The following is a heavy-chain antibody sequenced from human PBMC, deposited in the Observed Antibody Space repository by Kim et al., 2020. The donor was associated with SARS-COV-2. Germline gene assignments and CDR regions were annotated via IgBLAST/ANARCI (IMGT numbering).Heavy chain of an antibody. Sequence: GGSLRLSCVASGFTFSNSWMSWVRQAPGKGLEWVATIKPGGSEKFYVDSVKGRFTISRDNARNSLYLQMNSLRGEDTAMYYCVRAEGGDYWGQGTLVTVSS. D-gene: IGHD3-16*01. CDR1: GFTFSNSW. CDR2: IKPGGSEK. V-gene: IGHV3-7*05. J-gene: IGHJ4*02. CDR3: VRAEGGDY.